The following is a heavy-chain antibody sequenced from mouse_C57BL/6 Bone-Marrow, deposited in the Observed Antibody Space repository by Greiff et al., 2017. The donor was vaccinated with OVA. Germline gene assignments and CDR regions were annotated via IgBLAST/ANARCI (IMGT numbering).Heavy chain of an antibody. CDR2: IDPSDSYT. J-gene: IGHJ1*03. Sequence: QVHVKQPGAELVMPGASVKLSCKASGYTFTSYWMHWVKQRPGQGLEWIGEIDPSDSYTNYNQKFKGKSTLTVDKSSSTAYMQLSSLTSEDSAVYYCARVVTTKYFDVWGTGTTVTVSS. CDR1: GYTFTSYW. CDR3: ARVVTTKYFDV. D-gene: IGHD2-2*01. V-gene: IGHV1-69*01.